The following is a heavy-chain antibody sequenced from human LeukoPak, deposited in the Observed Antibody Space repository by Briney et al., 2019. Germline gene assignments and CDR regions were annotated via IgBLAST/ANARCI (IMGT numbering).Heavy chain of an antibody. CDR3: AGYEVATDY. Sequence: PGGSLRLSCAASGFTFSSYAMHWVRQAPGKGLEWVAVISYDGSNKYYADSVKGRFTISRDNSKNTLYLQMNSLRAEDTAVYYCAGYEVATDYWGQGTLVTVSS. V-gene: IGHV3-30-3*01. J-gene: IGHJ4*02. CDR2: ISYDGSNK. D-gene: IGHD2-15*01. CDR1: GFTFSSYA.